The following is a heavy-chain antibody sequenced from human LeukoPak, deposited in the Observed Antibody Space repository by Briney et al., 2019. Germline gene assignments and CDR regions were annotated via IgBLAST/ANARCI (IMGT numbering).Heavy chain of an antibody. V-gene: IGHV7-4-1*02. D-gene: IGHD6-13*01. CDR2: INTNTGNP. CDR3: ARDEFGRAYSSSWFDY. Sequence: ASVKVSCKASGYTFTSYAMNWVRQAPGQGLEWMGWINTNTGNPTYAQGFTGRFVFSLDTSVSTAYLQISSLKAEDTAVYYCARDEFGRAYSSSWFDYWGQGTLVTVSS. J-gene: IGHJ4*02. CDR1: GYTFTSYA.